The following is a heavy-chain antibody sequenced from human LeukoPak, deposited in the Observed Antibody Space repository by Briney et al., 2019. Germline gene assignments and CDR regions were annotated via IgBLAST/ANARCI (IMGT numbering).Heavy chain of an antibody. J-gene: IGHJ4*02. CDR2: INSDGSST. V-gene: IGHV3-74*01. D-gene: IGHD6-6*01. CDR3: ARGYGSSRGWY. Sequence: GGSLRLSCAVSGFTFSSSWMHWVRQAPGKGLVWVSRINSDGSSTSYADSVKGRFTISRDNAKNTLYLQMNSLRAEDTAVYYCARGYGSSRGWYWGQGTLVTVSS. CDR1: GFTFSSSW.